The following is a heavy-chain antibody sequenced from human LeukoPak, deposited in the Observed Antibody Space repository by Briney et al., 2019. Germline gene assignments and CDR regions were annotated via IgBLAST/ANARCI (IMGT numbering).Heavy chain of an antibody. CDR2: IYYGGST. CDR3: ARGGYYYGPAH. CDR1: AGSISSSHYY. Sequence: PSETLSLTCTVSAGSISSSHYYWGWVRQPPGKELEWIGSIYYGGSTYYNPSLKSRVTISVDTSKNQFSLKLSSVTAADTAVYYCARGGYYYGPAHWGQGTLVTVSS. J-gene: IGHJ4*02. V-gene: IGHV4-39*07. D-gene: IGHD3-10*01.